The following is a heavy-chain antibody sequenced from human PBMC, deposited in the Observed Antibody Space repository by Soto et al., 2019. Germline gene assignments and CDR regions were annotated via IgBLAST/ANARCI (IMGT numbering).Heavy chain of an antibody. CDR2: INPNSGGT. CDR3: ARAYCGGDCLYYYYYYGMDV. J-gene: IGHJ6*02. D-gene: IGHD2-21*02. Sequence: ASVKVSCKASGYTFTGYYMHWVRQAPGQGLEWMGWINPNSGGTNYARKFQGWVTMTRDTSISTAYMELSRLRSDDTAVYYCARAYCGGDCLYYYYYYGMDVWGQGTTVTVSS. CDR1: GYTFTGYY. V-gene: IGHV1-2*04.